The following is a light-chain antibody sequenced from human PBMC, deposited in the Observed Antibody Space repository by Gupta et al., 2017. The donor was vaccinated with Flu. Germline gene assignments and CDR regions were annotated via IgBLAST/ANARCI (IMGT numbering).Light chain of an antibody. J-gene: IGKJ4*01. Sequence: DVQMTQSPSSLSASVGDRVTITCRASQRISNYVNWFQQKVGEAPKLLIYAASSLQSGVPSRFSGSGSGTEFTLTISSLQPEDFATYYCQQGNRTPLTFGGGTKVEI. V-gene: IGKV1-39*01. CDR3: QQGNRTPLT. CDR1: QRISNY. CDR2: AAS.